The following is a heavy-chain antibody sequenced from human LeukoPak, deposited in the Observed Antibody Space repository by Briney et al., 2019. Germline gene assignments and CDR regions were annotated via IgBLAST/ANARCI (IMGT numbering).Heavy chain of an antibody. CDR1: GFPFDRYW. J-gene: IGHJ4*02. V-gene: IGHV3-7*01. Sequence: GGSLRLSCAASGFPFDRYWMSWVRLAPGKGLEWVANIKHDGSEKTFVDSVKGRFTISRDNAKNSLYLQMNSLRAEDTAVYYCARGPQRIPSYWGQGTLVTVSS. CDR3: ARGPQRIPSY. D-gene: IGHD6-25*01. CDR2: IKHDGSEK.